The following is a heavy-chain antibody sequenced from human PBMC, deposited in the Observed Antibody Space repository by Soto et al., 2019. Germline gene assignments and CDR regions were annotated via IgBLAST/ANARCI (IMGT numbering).Heavy chain of an antibody. CDR1: GFTFSSYG. V-gene: IGHV3-30*18. Sequence: QVQLVESGGGVVQPGRSLRLSCAASGFTFSSYGMHWVRQAPGKGLEWVAVISYDGSNKYYADSVKGRFTISRDNSKNTLYLQMNSLRAEDTAVYYCAKDSGSGWYYFDSWGQGTLVTVSS. CDR3: AKDSGSGWYYFDS. CDR2: ISYDGSNK. J-gene: IGHJ4*02. D-gene: IGHD6-19*01.